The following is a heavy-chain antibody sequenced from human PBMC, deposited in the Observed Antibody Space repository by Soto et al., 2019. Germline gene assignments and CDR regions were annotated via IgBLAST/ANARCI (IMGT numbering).Heavy chain of an antibody. Sequence: SVKVSCKASGCTFSSYAISWVRQAPGQGLEWMGGIIPIFGTANYAQKFQGRVTITADKSTSTAYMELSSLRSEDTAVYYCAATYYYGSGTSGYSSYDMELLGEGTTVNLSS. CDR2: IIPIFGTA. V-gene: IGHV1-69*06. CDR3: AATYYYGSGTSGYSSYDMEL. D-gene: IGHD3-10*01. CDR1: GCTFSSYA. J-gene: IGHJ6*02.